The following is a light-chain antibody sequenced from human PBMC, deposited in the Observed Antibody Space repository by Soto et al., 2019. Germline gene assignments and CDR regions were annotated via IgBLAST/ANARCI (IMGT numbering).Light chain of an antibody. CDR1: QSVSSY. Sequence: EIVLTQSPATLSLSPGERATLSCRASQSVSSYLAWYQQKPGQAPRLLIYDASNRATGIPARFSGSGSVTDFTLTISSLEPEECAVYYCQQRSNWPLTFGPGTKVDIK. CDR2: DAS. V-gene: IGKV3-11*01. CDR3: QQRSNWPLT. J-gene: IGKJ3*01.